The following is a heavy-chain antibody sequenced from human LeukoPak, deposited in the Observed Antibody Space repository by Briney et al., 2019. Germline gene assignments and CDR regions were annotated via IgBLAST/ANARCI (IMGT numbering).Heavy chain of an antibody. CDR2: MYYSGSP. CDR3: ARGTGMIRGAAGS. CDR1: GGSISSSSYY. J-gene: IGHJ5*02. V-gene: IGHV4-61*05. Sequence: SETLSLTCTVSGGSISSSSYYWGWIRQPPGRRLEWIGYMYYSGSPNYNPSLEGRGTISVDTSKNQFSLKLTSVTAADTAVYYCARGTGMIRGAAGSWGQGTLVTVSS. D-gene: IGHD3-10*01.